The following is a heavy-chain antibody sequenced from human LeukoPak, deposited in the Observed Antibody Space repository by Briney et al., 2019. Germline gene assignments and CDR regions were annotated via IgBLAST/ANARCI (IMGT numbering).Heavy chain of an antibody. Sequence: SETLSLTCTVSGGSISSSSYYWGWIRQPPGKGLEWIGSIYYSGSTYYNPSLKSRVTISVDTSKNQFSLELSSVTAADTAVYYCARGGNYGDYDGYFDYWGQGTLVTVSS. CDR3: ARGGNYGDYDGYFDY. J-gene: IGHJ4*02. V-gene: IGHV4-39*01. CDR2: IYYSGST. CDR1: GGSISSSSYY. D-gene: IGHD4-17*01.